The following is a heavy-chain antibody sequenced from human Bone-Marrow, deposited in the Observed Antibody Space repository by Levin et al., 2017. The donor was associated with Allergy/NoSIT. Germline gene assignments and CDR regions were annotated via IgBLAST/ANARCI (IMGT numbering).Heavy chain of an antibody. Sequence: PGGSLRLSCAASGFTFSSYGMHWVRQAPGKGLEWVAVISYDGSNKYYADSVKGRFTISRDNSKNTLYLQMNSLRAEDTAVYYCAKDPAWGVVRGLCWGQGTLVTVSS. CDR2: ISYDGSNK. CDR3: AKDPAWGVVRGLC. D-gene: IGHD3-10*01. CDR1: GFTFSSYG. V-gene: IGHV3-30*18. J-gene: IGHJ4*02.